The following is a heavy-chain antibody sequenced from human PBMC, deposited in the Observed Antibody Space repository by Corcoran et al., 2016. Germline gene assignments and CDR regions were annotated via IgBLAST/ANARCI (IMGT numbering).Heavy chain of an antibody. CDR2: MNPNSGNT. CDR3: ARGELRFVEWLVYGYGMDV. V-gene: IGHV1-8*01. CDR1: GYTFTSYD. Sequence: QVQLVQSGPEVKKPGASVKVSCKASGYTFTSYDINWVRQATGQGLEWMGWMNPNSGNTGYAQKFQGRVTMTRNTSISTAYMELSSLRSEDTAAYYGARGELRFVEWLVYGYGMDVWGQGTTVTVSS. J-gene: IGHJ6*02. D-gene: IGHD3-3*01.